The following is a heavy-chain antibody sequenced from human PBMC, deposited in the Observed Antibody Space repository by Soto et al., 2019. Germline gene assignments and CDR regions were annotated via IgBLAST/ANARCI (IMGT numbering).Heavy chain of an antibody. D-gene: IGHD1-1*01. CDR3: ARSATTSAGYFDL. CDR1: GFTFSNYW. J-gene: IGHJ2*01. Sequence: SGGSLRLSCAASGFTFSNYWMSWVRQAPGKGLEWVANIKQDGSEKNYKDSVKGRLTISRDNAKNSLSLQMNSLRAEDTAVYYCARSATTSAGYFDLWGRGTLVTVSS. V-gene: IGHV3-7*01. CDR2: IKQDGSEK.